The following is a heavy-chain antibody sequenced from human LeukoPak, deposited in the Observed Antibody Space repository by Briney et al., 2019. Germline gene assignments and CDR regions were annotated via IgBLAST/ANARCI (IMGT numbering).Heavy chain of an antibody. V-gene: IGHV1-69*05. CDR2: IIPIFGTA. CDR1: GGTFSSYA. D-gene: IGHD3-22*01. Sequence: ASVKVSCKASGGTFSSYAISWVRQAPGQGLEWMGGIIPIFGTANYAQKFQGRVTITTDESTSTAYMELSSLRSEDTAVYYCAREQFSMIVVVDWGQGTRVTVSS. CDR3: AREQFSMIVVVD. J-gene: IGHJ1*01.